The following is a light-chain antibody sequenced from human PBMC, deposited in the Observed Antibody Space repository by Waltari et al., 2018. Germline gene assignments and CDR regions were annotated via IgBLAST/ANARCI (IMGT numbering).Light chain of an antibody. Sequence: QSALTQPASVSGSPGQSITISCTGTSSDVGGFNYVSWYQQPPGKAPKLMIYEVSNRPSGVSSRFSGSKSGNTASLTISGLQAEDESDYYCSSFTSSSVYVFGTGTKVTVL. CDR1: SSDVGGFNY. CDR2: EVS. J-gene: IGLJ1*01. V-gene: IGLV2-14*01. CDR3: SSFTSSSVYV.